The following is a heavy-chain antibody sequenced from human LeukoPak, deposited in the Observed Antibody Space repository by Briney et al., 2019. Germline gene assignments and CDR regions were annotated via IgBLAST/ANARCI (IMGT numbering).Heavy chain of an antibody. Sequence: GGSLRLSCAASGFAFSGYWMHWVRQPPGKGLVWVSRITGDGSSTTYADSVKGRFTISRDNAKNTLYLQMISLRAEDTAVYYCARDTDWYFDLWGRGTLVTVSS. CDR1: GFAFSGYW. V-gene: IGHV3-74*01. CDR3: ARDTDWYFDL. CDR2: ITGDGSST. D-gene: IGHD4-17*01. J-gene: IGHJ2*01.